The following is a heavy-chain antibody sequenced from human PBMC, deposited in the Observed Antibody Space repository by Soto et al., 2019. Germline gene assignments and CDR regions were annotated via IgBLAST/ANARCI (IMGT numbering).Heavy chain of an antibody. Sequence: QVQLQESGPGLAKPSQTLSLTCSVSGGSISSAGHFWSWIRQHPGKGLEWIGYIYYSGSTYYNPSLISRVTVSGDTSKNQFSLKLSSVTAADTAVYYCARYKYASGTFSGCDDWGQGTLVTVTS. J-gene: IGHJ4*02. D-gene: IGHD3-10*01. CDR3: ARYKYASGTFSGCDD. CDR1: GGSISSAGHF. V-gene: IGHV4-31*03. CDR2: IYYSGST.